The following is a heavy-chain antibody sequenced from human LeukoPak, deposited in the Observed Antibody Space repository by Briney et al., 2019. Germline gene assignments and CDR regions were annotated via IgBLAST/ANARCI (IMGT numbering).Heavy chain of an antibody. Sequence: GGSLRLSCAASGFIVSSNYMSWVRQAPGKGLEWVSVIYSGGTTKYADSVKGRFTISRDTSKNTLSLQMNSLRAEDTAVYYCAKGEDYYDSSGYYDDYWGQGTLVTVSS. CDR2: IYSGGTT. V-gene: IGHV3-53*05. D-gene: IGHD3-22*01. CDR3: AKGEDYYDSSGYYDDY. CDR1: GFIVSSNY. J-gene: IGHJ4*02.